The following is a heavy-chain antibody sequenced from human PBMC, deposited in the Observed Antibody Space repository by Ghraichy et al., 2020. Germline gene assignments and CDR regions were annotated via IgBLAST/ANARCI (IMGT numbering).Heavy chain of an antibody. V-gene: IGHV1-24*01. J-gene: IGHJ4*02. CDR1: GYTLTELS. D-gene: IGHD1-26*01. CDR3: ATDPKTNSGSYD. Sequence: ASVKVSCKVSGYTLTELSMHWVRQAPGKGLEWMGGFDPEDGETIYAQKFQGRVTMTEDTSTDTAYMELSSLRSEDTAVYYCATDPKTNSGSYDWGQGTLVTVSS. CDR2: FDPEDGET.